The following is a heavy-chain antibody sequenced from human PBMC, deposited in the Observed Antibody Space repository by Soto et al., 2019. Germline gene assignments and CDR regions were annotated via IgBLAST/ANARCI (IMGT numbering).Heavy chain of an antibody. Sequence: SETLSLTCVVSGGTISSPDWWTWVRQPPGKGLEWIGEIFQSGSTNYTPSLESRVTISVDKSKNQFSLTLTSVTAADTAVYFCARGRGRYSRGWSWFNPWGQGILVTVSS. CDR1: GGTISSPDW. J-gene: IGHJ5*02. V-gene: IGHV4-4*02. D-gene: IGHD6-19*01. CDR3: ARGRGRYSRGWSWFNP. CDR2: IFQSGST.